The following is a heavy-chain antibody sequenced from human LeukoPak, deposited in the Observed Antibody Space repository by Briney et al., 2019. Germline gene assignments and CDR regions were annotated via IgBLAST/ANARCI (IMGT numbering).Heavy chain of an antibody. CDR2: VSFDGRNK. V-gene: IGHV3-30-3*01. Sequence: GRSLRLSCEASGFILSSYAFHWVRQAPGKGLEWVSFVSFDGRNKNYADSVRGRFTISRDNSKNTLYLQMNSLRAEDTAVYYCAKDRDWEYYFDYWGQGTLVTVSS. CDR3: AKDRDWEYYFDY. J-gene: IGHJ4*02. D-gene: IGHD3/OR15-3a*01. CDR1: GFILSSYA.